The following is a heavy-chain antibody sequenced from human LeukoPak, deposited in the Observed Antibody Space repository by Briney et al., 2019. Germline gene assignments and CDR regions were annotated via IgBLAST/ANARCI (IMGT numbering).Heavy chain of an antibody. Sequence: GGSLRLSCAASGFTFSSYWMHWVRQAPGKGLAWVASIIQDGSETNYVDSVKGRFTISRDNAKSSVFLQMNSLRVEDTAVYYCARGLYSSSPQYWGQGILVTVSS. V-gene: IGHV3-7*01. CDR1: GFTFSSYW. CDR3: ARGLYSSSPQY. CDR2: IIQDGSET. J-gene: IGHJ4*02. D-gene: IGHD6-13*01.